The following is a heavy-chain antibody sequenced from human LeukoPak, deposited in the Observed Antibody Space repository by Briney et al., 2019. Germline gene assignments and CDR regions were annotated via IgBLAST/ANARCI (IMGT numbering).Heavy chain of an antibody. CDR3: AELGITMIGGV. D-gene: IGHD3-10*02. Sequence: GGSLRLSCAVSGFAFSSYSMNWVRQAPGKGLEWVSSISSSSSYIYYADSVKGRFTISRDNAKNSLYLQMNSLRAEDTAVYYCAELGITMIGGVWGKGTTVTISS. CDR1: GFAFSSYS. J-gene: IGHJ6*04. V-gene: IGHV3-21*01. CDR2: ISSSSSYI.